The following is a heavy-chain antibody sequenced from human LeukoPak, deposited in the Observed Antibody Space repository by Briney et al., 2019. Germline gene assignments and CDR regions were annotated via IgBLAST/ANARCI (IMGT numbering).Heavy chain of an antibody. D-gene: IGHD4-17*01. CDR2: IYSGGST. CDR3: ARDLYGDHAFDI. CDR1: GFTVSSNY. Sequence: PGGSLRLSCAASGFTVSSNYMSWVRQAPGKGLEWVSIIYSGGSTYYADSVKGRFTISRDSSKNTLYLQMNSLRAEDTAVYYCARDLYGDHAFDIWGQGTMVTVSS. V-gene: IGHV3-66*01. J-gene: IGHJ3*02.